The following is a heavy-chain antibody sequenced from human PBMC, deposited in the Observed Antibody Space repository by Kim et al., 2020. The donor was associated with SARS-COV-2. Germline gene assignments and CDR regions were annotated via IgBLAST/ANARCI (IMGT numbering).Heavy chain of an antibody. Sequence: SETLSLTCTVSGGSISSGGYYWSWIRQHPGKGLEWIGYIYYSGSTYYNPSLKSRVTISVDTSKNQFSLKLSSVTAADTAVYYCAREGRNDYYDSSGYTDNWFDPWGQGTLVTVSS. CDR2: IYYSGST. J-gene: IGHJ5*02. V-gene: IGHV4-31*03. CDR3: AREGRNDYYDSSGYTDNWFDP. CDR1: GGSISSGGYY. D-gene: IGHD3-22*01.